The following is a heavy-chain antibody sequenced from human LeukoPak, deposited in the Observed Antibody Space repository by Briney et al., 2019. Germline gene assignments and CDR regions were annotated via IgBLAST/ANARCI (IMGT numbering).Heavy chain of an antibody. CDR3: ARGGKGAIAAAGTGYY. CDR1: GYSISSGYY. J-gene: IGHJ4*02. D-gene: IGHD6-13*01. V-gene: IGHV4-38-2*02. Sequence: PSETLSLTCTVSGYSISSGYYWGWIRPPPGKGLEWIGSIYHSGSTYYNPSLKSRVTISVDTSKNQFSLKLSSVTAADTAVYYCARGGKGAIAAAGTGYYWGQGTLVTVSS. CDR2: IYHSGST.